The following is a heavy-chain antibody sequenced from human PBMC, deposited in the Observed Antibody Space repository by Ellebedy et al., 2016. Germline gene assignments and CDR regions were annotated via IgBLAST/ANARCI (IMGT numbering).Heavy chain of an antibody. CDR3: ASQREDWGTMVRGVIRSYFDY. CDR1: GGTFSSYA. D-gene: IGHD3-10*01. J-gene: IGHJ4*02. Sequence: SVKVSXKASGGTFSSYAISWVRQAPGQGLEWMGGIIPIFGTANYAQKFQGRVTITADKSTSTAYMELSSLRSEDTAVYYCASQREDWGTMVRGVIRSYFDYWGQGTLVTVSS. V-gene: IGHV1-69*06. CDR2: IIPIFGTA.